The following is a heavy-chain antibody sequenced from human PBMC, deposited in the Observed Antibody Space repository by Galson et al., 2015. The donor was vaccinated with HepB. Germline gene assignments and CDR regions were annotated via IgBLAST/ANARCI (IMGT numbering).Heavy chain of an antibody. J-gene: IGHJ5*02. D-gene: IGHD2-2*01. CDR1: GGSFGDYY. Sequence: ETLSLTCAVYGGSFGDYYWSWIRQPPGKGPEWIGEIHHSGGTDYNPSLKGRVTMSIDTSTNQFSLKLTSVTAADTAIYYCARELRPVVPDLWGQGTLVTVSS. V-gene: IGHV4-34*01. CDR2: IHHSGGT. CDR3: ARELRPVVPDL.